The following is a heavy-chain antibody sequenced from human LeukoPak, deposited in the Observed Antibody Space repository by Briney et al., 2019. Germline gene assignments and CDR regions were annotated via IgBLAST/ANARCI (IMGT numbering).Heavy chain of an antibody. CDR2: ISGSGGST. V-gene: IGHV3-23*01. CDR1: GFTFSTYG. D-gene: IGHD2-2*01. Sequence: GGSLRLSCADSGFTFSTYGMNWVRQAPGKGLEWVSAISGSGGSTYYADSVKGRFTISRDNSKNTLYLQMNSLRAEDTAVYYCANTNCSSTSCYFIFHYWGQGTLVTVSS. CDR3: ANTNCSSTSCYFIFHY. J-gene: IGHJ4*02.